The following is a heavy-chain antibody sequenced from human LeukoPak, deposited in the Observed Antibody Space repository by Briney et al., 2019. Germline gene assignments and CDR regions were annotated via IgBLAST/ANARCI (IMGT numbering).Heavy chain of an antibody. CDR2: IRYDGSNK. V-gene: IGHV3-30*02. Sequence: GGSLRLSCAASGFTFSSYGMHWVRQAPGKGLEWVAFIRYDGSNKYYADSVKGRFTISRDNSKNTLYLRMNSLRAEDTAVYYCAKMEVANYDFWSGYGALDCWGQGTLVTVSS. CDR3: AKMEVANYDFWSGYGALDC. J-gene: IGHJ4*02. CDR1: GFTFSSYG. D-gene: IGHD3-3*01.